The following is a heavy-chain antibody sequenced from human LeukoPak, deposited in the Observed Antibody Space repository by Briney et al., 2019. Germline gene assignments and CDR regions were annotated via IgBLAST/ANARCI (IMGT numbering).Heavy chain of an antibody. Sequence: ASVKVSCKASGGTFSSYAISWVRQAPGQGLEWMGGIIPIFGTVNYAQKFQGRVTITADESTSTAYMELSSLRSEDTAVYYCARRGTPHCSSTSCYSSWFDPWGQGTLVTVSS. J-gene: IGHJ5*02. D-gene: IGHD2-2*01. CDR2: IIPIFGTV. CDR1: GGTFSSYA. CDR3: ARRGTPHCSSTSCYSSWFDP. V-gene: IGHV1-69*13.